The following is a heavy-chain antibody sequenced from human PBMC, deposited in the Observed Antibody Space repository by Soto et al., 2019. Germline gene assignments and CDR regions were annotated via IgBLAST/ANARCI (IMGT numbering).Heavy chain of an antibody. CDR2: IYYSGST. J-gene: IGHJ6*02. CDR3: ARGDSSPIYGMDV. CDR1: GGSISSYY. V-gene: IGHV4-59*12. D-gene: IGHD6-13*01. Sequence: SETLSLTCTVSGGSISSYYWSWIRQPPGKGLEWIGYIYYSGSTNYNPSLKSRVTISVDTSKNQFSLKLSSVTAADTAVYYCARGDSSPIYGMDVWGQGTTVTVSS.